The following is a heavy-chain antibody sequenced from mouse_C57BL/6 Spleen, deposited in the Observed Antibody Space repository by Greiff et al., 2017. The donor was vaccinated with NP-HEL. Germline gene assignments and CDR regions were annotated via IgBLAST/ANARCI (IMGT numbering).Heavy chain of an antibody. CDR1: GFTFSDYG. D-gene: IGHD2-4*01. V-gene: IGHV5-17*01. Sequence: EVKLMESGGGLVKPGGSLKLSCAASGFTFSDYGMHWVRQAPEKGLEWVAYISSGSSTIYYADTVKGRFTISRDNAKNTLFLQMTSLRSEDTARYYCARSPLRRRYYFDYWGQGTTLTVSS. CDR2: ISSGSSTI. CDR3: ARSPLRRRYYFDY. J-gene: IGHJ2*01.